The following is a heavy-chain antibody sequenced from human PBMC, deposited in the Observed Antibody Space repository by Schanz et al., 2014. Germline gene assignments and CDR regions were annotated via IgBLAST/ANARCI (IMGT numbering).Heavy chain of an antibody. V-gene: IGHV1-69*02. CDR1: GDTFSKYN. CDR2: IMPLRGIG. CDR3: ARRQRADPNGFDV. D-gene: IGHD6-25*01. J-gene: IGHJ6*02. Sequence: QVQLVQSGPEVKKPGSSVKVSCQAFGDTFSKYNIMWVRQVPGQGLEWLGRIMPLRGIGNNAWKFQDRLTITADKSMNITYMELSSLGTEDTAVYYCARRQRADPNGFDVWGQGTTVTVS.